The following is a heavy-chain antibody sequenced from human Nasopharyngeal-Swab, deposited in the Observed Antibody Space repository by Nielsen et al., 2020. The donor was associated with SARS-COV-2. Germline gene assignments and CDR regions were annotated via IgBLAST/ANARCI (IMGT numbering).Heavy chain of an antibody. Sequence: GSLRLSCTVSGGSVSSGSYYWSWIRQPPGKGLEWIGYTYYSGSTNYNPSLKSRVTISVDTSKNQFSLKLSSVTAADTAVYYCARDRTGYSSSWYYYYYGMDVWGQGTTVTVSS. CDR1: GGSVSSGSYY. CDR3: ARDRTGYSSSWYYYYYGMDV. D-gene: IGHD6-13*01. CDR2: TYYSGST. V-gene: IGHV4-61*01. J-gene: IGHJ6*02.